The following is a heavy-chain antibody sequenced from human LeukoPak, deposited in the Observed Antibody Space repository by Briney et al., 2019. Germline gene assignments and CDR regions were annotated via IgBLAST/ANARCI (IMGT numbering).Heavy chain of an antibody. Sequence: GASVKVSCKASGYTFTGYYMHWVRQAPGQGLEWMGWINPNSGGTNYAQKFQGRVTMTRDTSISTAYMELSRLRSDDTAVYYCARDGGAVATIGQGVTFDYWGQGTLVTVSS. J-gene: IGHJ4*02. CDR1: GYTFTGYY. V-gene: IGHV1-2*02. CDR2: INPNSGGT. CDR3: ARDGGAVATIGQGVTFDY. D-gene: IGHD5-12*01.